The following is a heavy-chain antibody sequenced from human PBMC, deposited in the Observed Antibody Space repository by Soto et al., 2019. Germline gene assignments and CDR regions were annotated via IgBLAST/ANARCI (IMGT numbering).Heavy chain of an antibody. CDR2: ISYDGSNK. Sequence: QVQLVESGGGVVQPGRSLRLSCAASGFTFSSYAMHWVRQAPGKGLEWGAVISYDGSNKYYADSEKGRFTISRDNSKNTLYLQMNSLRAEDTAVYYCARDPMFDWLLPDAFDIWGQGTMVTVSS. J-gene: IGHJ3*02. CDR3: ARDPMFDWLLPDAFDI. V-gene: IGHV3-30-3*01. D-gene: IGHD3-9*01. CDR1: GFTFSSYA.